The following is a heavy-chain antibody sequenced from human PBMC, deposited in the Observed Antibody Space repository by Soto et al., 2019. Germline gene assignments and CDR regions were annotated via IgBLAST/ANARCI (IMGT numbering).Heavy chain of an antibody. V-gene: IGHV3-23*01. D-gene: IGHD3-22*01. CDR3: AKDRLPMIVVDDAFDI. CDR2: ISGSGAST. CDR1: GFTFSSYA. J-gene: IGHJ3*02. Sequence: EVQLLESGGGLVQPGGSLRLSCAASGFTFSSYAMSWVRQAPGKGLEWVSAISGSGASTYYADSVKGRFTISRDNSKNTLYLQMNSLRAEDTAVYYCAKDRLPMIVVDDAFDIWGQGTMVTVSS.